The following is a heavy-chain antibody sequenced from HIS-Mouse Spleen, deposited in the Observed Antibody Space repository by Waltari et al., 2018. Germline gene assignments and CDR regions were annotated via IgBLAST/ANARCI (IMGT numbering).Heavy chain of an antibody. Sequence: EVQLVESGGGLVQPGGSLRLSCAASGFTVSSNYMRWFRQAPGKGLELVSVIYSGGSTYYADSVKGRFTISRDNSKNTLYLQMNSLRAEDTAVYYCARGIHSGGYFDYWGQGTLVTVSS. J-gene: IGHJ4*02. CDR1: GFTVSSNY. CDR2: IYSGGST. D-gene: IGHD4-17*01. CDR3: ARGIHSGGYFDY. V-gene: IGHV3-66*01.